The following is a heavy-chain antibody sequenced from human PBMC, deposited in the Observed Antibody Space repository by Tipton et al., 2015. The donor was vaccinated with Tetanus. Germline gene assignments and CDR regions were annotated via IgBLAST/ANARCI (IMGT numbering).Heavy chain of an antibody. J-gene: IGHJ4*02. CDR3: ARRAGAGATIWGTDF. V-gene: IGHV4-39*07. D-gene: IGHD3-9*01. Sequence: LRLSCTVSSASISSSDYYWGWIRQPPGKGLEWIGSVYYDGSSYRNPSLESRLTISVDASKNQFSLELTSVTAADTAVYYCARRAGAGATIWGTDFWGQGTLVTVSS. CDR1: SASISSSDYY. CDR2: VYYDGSS.